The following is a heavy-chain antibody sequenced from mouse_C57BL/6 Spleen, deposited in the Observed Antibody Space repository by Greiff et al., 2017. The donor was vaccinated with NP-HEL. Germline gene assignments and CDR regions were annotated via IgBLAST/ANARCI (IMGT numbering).Heavy chain of an antibody. CDR2: IDPSDSET. CDR3: ARRDGYYPYYFDY. V-gene: IGHV1-52*01. D-gene: IGHD2-3*01. CDR1: GYTFTSYW. Sequence: QVQLQQPGAELVRPGSSVKLSCKASGYTFTSYWMHWVKQRPIQGLEWIGNIDPSDSETHYNQKFKDKATLTVDKSSSTAYMQLSSLTSEDSAVYYCARRDGYYPYYFDYWGQGTTLTVSS. J-gene: IGHJ2*01.